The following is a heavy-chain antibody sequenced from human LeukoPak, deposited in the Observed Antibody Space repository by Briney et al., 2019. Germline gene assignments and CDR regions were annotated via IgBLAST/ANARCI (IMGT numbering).Heavy chain of an antibody. CDR1: GYSFTSYW. V-gene: IGHV5-51*01. D-gene: IGHD3-9*01. CDR2: INPGDSDT. Sequence: GESLKISCKGSGYSFTSYWIAWVRQTPGKGLEWMGLINPGDSDTRYSLSFQGQVTISVDKSISTAYLQWSSLKASDTAMYYCARRCYDILTGHPDAFDIWGQGTMVTVSS. CDR3: ARRCYDILTGHPDAFDI. J-gene: IGHJ3*02.